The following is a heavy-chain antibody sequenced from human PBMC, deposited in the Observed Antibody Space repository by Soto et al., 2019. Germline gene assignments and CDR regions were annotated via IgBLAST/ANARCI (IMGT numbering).Heavy chain of an antibody. V-gene: IGHV4-61*08. CDR3: ARSMTTVVTLDY. CDR2: IYYSGST. Sequence: SETLSLTCTVSGGSISSGGYYWSWIRQPPGKGLEWIGYIYYSGSTNYNPSLKSRVTISVDTSKNQFSLKLSSVTAADTAVYYCARSMTTVVTLDYWGQGTLVTVSS. CDR1: GGSISSGGYY. D-gene: IGHD4-17*01. J-gene: IGHJ4*02.